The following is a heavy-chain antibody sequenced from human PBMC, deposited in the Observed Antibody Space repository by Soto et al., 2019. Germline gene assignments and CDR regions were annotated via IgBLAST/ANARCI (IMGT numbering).Heavy chain of an antibody. J-gene: IGHJ4*02. Sequence: PGGSLRLSCAASGFTFSSYGMSWVRQAPGKGLEWVAGISASSGSTYYADSVKGRFTISRDNSKDTLFLQINSLRAEDTAIYYCAKGWYWNDQIDYWGQGTLVTVSS. D-gene: IGHD1-1*01. CDR3: AKGWYWNDQIDY. CDR1: GFTFSSYG. CDR2: ISASSGST. V-gene: IGHV3-23*01.